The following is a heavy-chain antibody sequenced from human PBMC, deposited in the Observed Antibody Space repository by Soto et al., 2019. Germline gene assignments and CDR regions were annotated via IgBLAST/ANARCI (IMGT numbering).Heavy chain of an antibody. CDR3: AKDYLTAGYSSGWYDY. CDR2: ISWNSGSI. D-gene: IGHD6-19*01. CDR1: GFTFDDYA. V-gene: IGHV3-9*01. J-gene: IGHJ4*02. Sequence: EVQLVESGGGLVQPGRSLRLSCAASGFTFDDYAMHWVRQAPGKGLEWVSGISWNSGSIGYADSVKGRFTISRDNAKNSLYLQMNSLKTEDTAFYYCAKDYLTAGYSSGWYDYWGRGTLVTVSS.